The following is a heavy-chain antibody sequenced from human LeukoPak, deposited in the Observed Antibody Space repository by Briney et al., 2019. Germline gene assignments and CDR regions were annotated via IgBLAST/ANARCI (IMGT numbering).Heavy chain of an antibody. J-gene: IGHJ4*02. CDR1: GFSFSSYW. CDR3: ARDGMTGLYVY. Sequence: GGPLRLSCAASGFSFSSYWMSWVRQAPGKGLEWVANIKEDGSEKYYVDSVKGRFTISRDNAKNSLYLQMNSLRAEDTAVYYCARDGMTGLYVYWGQGTLVTVSS. V-gene: IGHV3-7*03. D-gene: IGHD3-9*01. CDR2: IKEDGSEK.